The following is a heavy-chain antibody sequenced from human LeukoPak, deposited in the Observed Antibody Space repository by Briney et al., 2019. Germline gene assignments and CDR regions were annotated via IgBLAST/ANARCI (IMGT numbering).Heavy chain of an antibody. CDR2: ISSSSSYI. Sequence: GGSLRLSCAASGFTFSSYSMNWVRQAPGKGLEWVSSISSSSSYIYYADSVKGRFTISRDNAKNSLYLQMNSLRAEDTAVYYCARPLAARRGDWFDPWGQGTLVTVSS. J-gene: IGHJ5*02. CDR3: ARPLAARRGDWFDP. V-gene: IGHV3-21*01. CDR1: GFTFSSYS. D-gene: IGHD6-6*01.